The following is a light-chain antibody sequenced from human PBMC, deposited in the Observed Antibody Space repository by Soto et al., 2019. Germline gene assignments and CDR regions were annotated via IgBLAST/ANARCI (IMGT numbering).Light chain of an antibody. Sequence: DIEMTQSPSSLSASVGDRVTITCRASESIGTYLNWFQQKPAKAPKLLIYSASTLETGAPSRFSGSGSGTEFTLTISSLQREDFATYFCQQSYSTPFVTVGPGTKVDIK. CDR1: ESIGTY. CDR3: QQSYSTPFVT. J-gene: IGKJ3*01. V-gene: IGKV1-39*01. CDR2: SAS.